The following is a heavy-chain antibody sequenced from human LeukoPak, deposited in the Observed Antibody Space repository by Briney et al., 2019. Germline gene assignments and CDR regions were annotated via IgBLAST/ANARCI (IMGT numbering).Heavy chain of an antibody. J-gene: IGHJ4*02. CDR2: ISAYNGNT. V-gene: IGHV1-18*01. D-gene: IGHD2-2*01. Sequence: ASVKVSCKASGYTFTSYGISWVRQAPGQGLEWMGWISAYNGNTNYAQKLQGRVTMTTDTSTSTAYMELRSLRSDDTAVYYCARVPCSSTSCYGRLYDYWGQGTLVTVSS. CDR1: GYTFTSYG. CDR3: ARVPCSSTSCYGRLYDY.